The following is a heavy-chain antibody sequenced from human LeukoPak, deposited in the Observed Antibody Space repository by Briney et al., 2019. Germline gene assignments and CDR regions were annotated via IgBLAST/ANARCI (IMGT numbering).Heavy chain of an antibody. V-gene: IGHV1-46*01. D-gene: IGHD5-12*01. CDR3: ARVDRVKYAFDI. Sequence: ASVKVSCKASGYTFTSYYMHWVRQAPGQGLEWMGIINPSGGSTSYAQKFQGRATMTRDTSTSTVYMELSSLRSEDTAVYYCARVDRVKYAFDIWGQGTMVTVSS. CDR2: INPSGGST. J-gene: IGHJ3*02. CDR1: GYTFTSYY.